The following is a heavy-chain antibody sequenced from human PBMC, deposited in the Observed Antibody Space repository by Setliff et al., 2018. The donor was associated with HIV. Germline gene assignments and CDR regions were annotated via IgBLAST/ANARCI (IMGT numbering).Heavy chain of an antibody. CDR1: RFTFSNYW. CDR2: IKTDGGTT. D-gene: IGHD3-16*01. J-gene: IGHJ4*02. Sequence: ETLSLSCAASRFTFSNYWMNWVRQAPGKGLEWLSYIKTDGGTTYDADSVEGRFTISRDNAKNSLYLQMDNLTVDDTAVYFCARGRCSDAACFFDYWGQGTLVTVSS. V-gene: IGHV3-48*01. CDR3: ARGRCSDAACFFDY.